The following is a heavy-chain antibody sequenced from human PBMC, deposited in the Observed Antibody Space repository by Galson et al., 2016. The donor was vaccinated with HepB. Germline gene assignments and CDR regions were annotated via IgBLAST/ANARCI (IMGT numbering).Heavy chain of an antibody. D-gene: IGHD3-3*01. CDR3: ARDRSNYDLWSGYMPDYYFDY. J-gene: IGHJ4*02. CDR1: GFTVSSNH. Sequence: SLRLSCAASGFTVSSNHMSWVRQAPGKGLEWVSVFYGGGTINYADSVTGRFTVSRENSENTLFLQMNSLRAEDTAVYYCARDRSNYDLWSGYMPDYYFDYWGQGTLVTVSS. CDR2: FYGGGTI. V-gene: IGHV3-53*01.